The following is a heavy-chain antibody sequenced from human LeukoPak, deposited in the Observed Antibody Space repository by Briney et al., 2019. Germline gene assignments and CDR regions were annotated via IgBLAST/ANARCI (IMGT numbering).Heavy chain of an antibody. CDR3: XXVPXMLLWTHYFDF. V-gene: IGHV3-23*01. J-gene: IGHJ4*02. CDR2: ISGGGDST. CDR1: GFTFSSYT. Sequence: GGSLRLPCAASGFTFSSYTMSWVRQAPGKGLEWVSAISGGGDSTNYADSVKGRFTIARDNSKNTLYLQMSSLRADDTAVYYXXXVPXMLLWTHYFDFWGQGTLVTVSS. D-gene: IGHD2-8*01.